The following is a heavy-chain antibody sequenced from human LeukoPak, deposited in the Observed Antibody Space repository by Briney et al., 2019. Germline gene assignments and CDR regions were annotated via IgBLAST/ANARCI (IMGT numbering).Heavy chain of an antibody. CDR2: ISGSGRTI. V-gene: IGHV3-11*04. J-gene: IGHJ4*02. Sequence: GGSLRLSCAASGFTFSDYYMSWIRQAPGKGLEWVSYISGSGRTIYYADSVKGRFSISRDNAKNSLYLQMNSLRAEDTAVYYCTREQDREAAATVIGDSWGQGTLVTVSP. D-gene: IGHD2-15*01. CDR3: TREQDREAAATVIGDS. CDR1: GFTFSDYY.